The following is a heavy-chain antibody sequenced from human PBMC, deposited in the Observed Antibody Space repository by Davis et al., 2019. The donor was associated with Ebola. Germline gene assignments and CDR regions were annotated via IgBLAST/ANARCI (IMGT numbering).Heavy chain of an antibody. CDR3: ARDPGYGDYLNWFDP. V-gene: IGHV3-21*01. D-gene: IGHD4-17*01. CDR2: ISSSSSYI. J-gene: IGHJ5*02. CDR1: GFTFSSYS. Sequence: GESLKISCAASGFTFSSYSMNWVRQAPGKGLEWVSSISSSSSYIYYADSVKGRFTISRDNAKNSLYLQMNSLRAEDTAVYYCARDPGYGDYLNWFDPWGQGTLVTVSS.